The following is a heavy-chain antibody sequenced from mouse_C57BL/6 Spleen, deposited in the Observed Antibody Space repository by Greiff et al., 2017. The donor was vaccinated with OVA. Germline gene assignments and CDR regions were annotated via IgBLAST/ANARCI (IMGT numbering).Heavy chain of an antibody. CDR3: ARLGGPFAY. V-gene: IGHV1-54*01. D-gene: IGHD1-1*02. Sequence: VQLQQSGAELVRPGTSVKVSCKASGYAFTNYLIEWVKQRPGQGLEWIGVINPGSGGTNYNEKFKGKATLTADKSSSTAYMQLSSLTSEDSAVYFCARLGGPFAYWGQGTLVTVSA. J-gene: IGHJ3*01. CDR2: INPGSGGT. CDR1: GYAFTNYL.